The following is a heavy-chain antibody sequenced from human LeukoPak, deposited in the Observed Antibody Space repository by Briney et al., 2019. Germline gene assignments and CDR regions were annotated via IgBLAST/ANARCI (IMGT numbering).Heavy chain of an antibody. D-gene: IGHD4-17*01. J-gene: IGHJ4*02. V-gene: IGHV3-74*01. Sequence: HTGGSLRLSWAASGFTVSSYWMHWVRQAPGKGLVWVSRINSDGSSTSYADSVKGRFTISRDNAKNTLYLQMNSLRAEDTAVYYCARDANFFVTYGDPSHFDYWGQGTLVTVSS. CDR2: INSDGSST. CDR3: ARDANFFVTYGDPSHFDY. CDR1: GFTVSSYW.